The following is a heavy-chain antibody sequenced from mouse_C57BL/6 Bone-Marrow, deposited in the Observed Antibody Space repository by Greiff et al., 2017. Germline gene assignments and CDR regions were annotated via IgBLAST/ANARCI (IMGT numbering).Heavy chain of an antibody. CDR3: ARHILLPPAWSAC. V-gene: IGHV5-6*01. CDR2: ISCGGSYA. J-gene: IGHJ3*01. D-gene: IGHD2-10*01. Sequence: EVKLMESGGDLVKPGGSLQLSCAASGFTFSSSGMSWVRQTPDNRLAWVPTISCGGSYAYYPVGVQGRFTMSRDTAKKPLYLQMRSLKAEDTAMYYCARHILLPPAWSACWGQGTLVTGAA. CDR1: GFTFSSSG.